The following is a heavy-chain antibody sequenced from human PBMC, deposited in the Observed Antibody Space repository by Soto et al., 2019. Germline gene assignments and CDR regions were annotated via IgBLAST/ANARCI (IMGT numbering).Heavy chain of an antibody. CDR1: GGSISSYY. V-gene: IGHV4-59*01. J-gene: IGHJ6*02. CDR3: ARGSSSSGYYYYGMDV. D-gene: IGHD6-6*01. Sequence: SETLSLTCTVSGGSISSYYWNWIRQPPGKGLEWIGYIYYSGSTNYNPSLKSRVTISVDTSKNQFSLKLSSVTAADTAVYYCARGSSSSGYYYYGMDVWGQGTTVTVSS. CDR2: IYYSGST.